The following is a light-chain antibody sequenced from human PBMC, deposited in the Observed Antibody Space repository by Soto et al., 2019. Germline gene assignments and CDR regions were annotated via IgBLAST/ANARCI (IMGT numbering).Light chain of an antibody. J-gene: IGKJ1*01. Sequence: EIVLTQSPATLSLSPGERATLSCRASQSVSSYLAWYQQKPGQAPRLLIYDTSNRATGIPARFSGSGSGTDFTLTISSLEPEDFAVYYCKQRQNWPWTFGLGTKVEIK. CDR2: DTS. CDR3: KQRQNWPWT. CDR1: QSVSSY. V-gene: IGKV3-11*01.